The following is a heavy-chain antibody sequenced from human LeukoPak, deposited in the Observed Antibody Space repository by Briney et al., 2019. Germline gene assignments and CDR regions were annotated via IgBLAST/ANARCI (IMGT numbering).Heavy chain of an antibody. CDR1: GGSFSGYY. CDR2: INHSGST. Sequence: PSETLSLTCAVYGGSFSGYYWSWIRQPPGKGLVWIGEINHSGSTNYNPSLKSRVTISVDTSKNQFSLKLSSVTAADTAVYYCARGLALWIQLWSHDAFDIWGQGTMVTVSS. J-gene: IGHJ3*02. D-gene: IGHD5-18*01. CDR3: ARGLALWIQLWSHDAFDI. V-gene: IGHV4-34*01.